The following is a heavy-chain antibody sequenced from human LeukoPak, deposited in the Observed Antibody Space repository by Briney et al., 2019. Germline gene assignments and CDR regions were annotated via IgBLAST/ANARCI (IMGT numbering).Heavy chain of an antibody. CDR2: INTDGSNT. J-gene: IGHJ4*02. CDR1: GFTFSGYW. V-gene: IGHV3-74*01. Sequence: SGGSLRLSCAASGFTFSGYWMHWVRQTPGKGLVWVSRINTDGSNTGYADSVKGRFTISRDNAKNTLYLQMNSLRDEDSAVYYCARDQGIFDYWGQGTLVTVSS. CDR3: ARDQGIFDY.